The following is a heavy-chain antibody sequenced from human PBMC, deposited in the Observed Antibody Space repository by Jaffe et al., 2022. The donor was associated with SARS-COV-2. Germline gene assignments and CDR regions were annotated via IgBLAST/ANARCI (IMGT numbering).Heavy chain of an antibody. V-gene: IGHV1-2*06. CDR1: GYTFTGYY. Sequence: QVQLVQSGAEVKKPGASVKVSCKASGYTFTGYYMHWVRQAPGQGLEWMGRINPNSGGTNYAQKFQGRVTMTRDTSISTAYMELSRLRSDDTAVYYCARLLETYYDILTGYAPFGAFDIWGQGTMVTVSS. J-gene: IGHJ3*02. CDR3: ARLLETYYDILTGYAPFGAFDI. D-gene: IGHD3-9*01. CDR2: INPNSGGT.